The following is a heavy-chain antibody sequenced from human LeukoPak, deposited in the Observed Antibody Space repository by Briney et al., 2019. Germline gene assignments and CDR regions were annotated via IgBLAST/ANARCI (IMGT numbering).Heavy chain of an antibody. Sequence: GESLTISCKGSGYSFTSYWIGWVRQMPGKGLEWMGIIYPGDSDTRYSPSFQGQVTISADRSISTAYLQWSSLEASDTAMYYCARLNKDYYYDSGYPPNFDCWGQGTLVTVSS. J-gene: IGHJ4*02. D-gene: IGHD3-22*01. CDR2: IYPGDSDT. CDR1: GYSFTSYW. V-gene: IGHV5-51*01. CDR3: ARLNKDYYYDSGYPPNFDC.